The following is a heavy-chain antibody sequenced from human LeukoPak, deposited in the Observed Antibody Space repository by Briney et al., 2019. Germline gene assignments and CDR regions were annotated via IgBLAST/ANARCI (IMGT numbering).Heavy chain of an antibody. V-gene: IGHV3-48*03. J-gene: IGHJ4*02. CDR3: AREGIAAAGGYFDY. D-gene: IGHD6-13*01. CDR1: GFTLSSYE. Sequence: GGSLRLSCAASGFTLSSYEMNCVRQAPGKGRGWVSYISSSGSTIYYADSVKGRFTISRDNAKNSLYLQMNSLRAEDTAVYYCAREGIAAAGGYFDYWGQGTLVTVSS. CDR2: ISSSGSTI.